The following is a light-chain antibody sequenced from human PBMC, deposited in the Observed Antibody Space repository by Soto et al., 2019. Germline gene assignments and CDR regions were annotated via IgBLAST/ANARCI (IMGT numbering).Light chain of an antibody. CDR3: QSYDSSQSGSRV. Sequence: QSMLTQPPSVSGAPGQRVTISCTGSSSNIGAGYDVHWYQQLPGTAPKLLIYGNSNRPSGVPDRCSGSKSGTSASLAITGLQAEEAADYYGQSYDSSQSGSRVFGGGTKLTVL. CDR2: GNS. V-gene: IGLV1-40*01. CDR1: SSNIGAGYD. J-gene: IGLJ3*02.